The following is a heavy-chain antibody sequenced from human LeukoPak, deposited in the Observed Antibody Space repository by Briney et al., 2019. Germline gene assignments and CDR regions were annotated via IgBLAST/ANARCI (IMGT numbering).Heavy chain of an antibody. D-gene: IGHD6-19*01. J-gene: IGHJ6*02. V-gene: IGHV1-3*01. CDR2: INAGEGKT. CDR1: GYTFANYG. CDR3: ARGSGWSDYYGMEV. Sequence: VASVKVSCKASGYTFANYGMHWVRQAPGQGLEWMGWINAGEGKTKYLQKFQDRVTITSVTSASTAYMELSSLRSEDTAVYYCARGSGWSDYYGMEVWGQGTTVTVSS.